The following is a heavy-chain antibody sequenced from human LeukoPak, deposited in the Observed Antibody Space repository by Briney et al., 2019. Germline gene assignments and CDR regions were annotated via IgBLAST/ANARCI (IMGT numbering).Heavy chain of an antibody. CDR1: GFTFSSYG. Sequence: GGSLRLSCAASGFTFSSYGMHWVRQAPGKGLEWVAFIRYDGSNKYYADSVKGRFTISRDNSKNTLYLQMNSLRAEDTAVYYCAKVGFVVVPAPNLYYFGYWGQGTLVTVSS. CDR3: AKVGFVVVPAPNLYYFGY. D-gene: IGHD2-2*01. V-gene: IGHV3-30*02. CDR2: IRYDGSNK. J-gene: IGHJ4*02.